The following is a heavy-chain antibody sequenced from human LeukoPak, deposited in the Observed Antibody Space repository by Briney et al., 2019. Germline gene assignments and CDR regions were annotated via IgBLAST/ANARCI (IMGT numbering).Heavy chain of an antibody. Sequence: PSETLSLTCIVSGYSISSGYYWGWLRQPPGKGPEWIGNIHHSGSTYYNPSLKSRVTISVDTSKNQFSLKLSSVTAADTAVYYCASSTTVVLDYRGQGTLVTVSS. J-gene: IGHJ4*02. CDR1: GYSISSGYY. D-gene: IGHD4-23*01. CDR2: IHHSGST. V-gene: IGHV4-38-2*02. CDR3: ASSTTVVLDY.